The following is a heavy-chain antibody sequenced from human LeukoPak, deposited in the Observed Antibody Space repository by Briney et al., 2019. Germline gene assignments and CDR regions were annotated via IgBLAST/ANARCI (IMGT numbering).Heavy chain of an antibody. Sequence: GGSLRLSCAASGFTFDDYAMHWVRQAPGKGLEWVSGISWNSGSIGYADSVKGRFTISRDNAKNSLYLQMNRLRAEDTALYYCAKDIGVTVTTGDYWGQGTQVTVSS. CDR3: AKDIGVTVTTGDY. CDR1: GFTFDDYA. J-gene: IGHJ4*02. V-gene: IGHV3-9*01. CDR2: ISWNSGSI. D-gene: IGHD4-17*01.